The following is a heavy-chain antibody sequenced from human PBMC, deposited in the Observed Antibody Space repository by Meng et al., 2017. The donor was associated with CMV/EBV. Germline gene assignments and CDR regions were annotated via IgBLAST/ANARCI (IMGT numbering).Heavy chain of an antibody. Sequence: GSLRLSCTVSGGSISSSSYYWGWIRQPPGKGLEWIGSISHSGSAYYDPSLKSRVTISVDRSKNQISLKLNSVTAADTAVYYCARLLPRIAPAGRTYGVDVWGQGTTVTVSS. V-gene: IGHV4-39*07. CDR1: GGSISSSSYY. CDR2: ISHSGSA. CDR3: ARLLPRIAPAGRTYGVDV. D-gene: IGHD6-13*01. J-gene: IGHJ6*02.